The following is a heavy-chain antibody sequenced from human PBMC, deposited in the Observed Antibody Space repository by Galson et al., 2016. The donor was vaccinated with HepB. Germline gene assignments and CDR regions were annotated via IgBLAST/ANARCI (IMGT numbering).Heavy chain of an antibody. Sequence: SLRLSCAGSGLSLTDDGMSWVRQAPGKGLEWISYISSSSRGEYYVGSVRGRFTISRDNAKNSIYLQMNSLRAEDTAIYYCARDSGSRGSNDYKSFDYWGQGTLVTVSS. CDR3: ARDSGSRGSNDYKSFDY. J-gene: IGHJ4*02. D-gene: IGHD4-11*01. CDR2: ISSSSRGE. CDR1: GLSLTDDG. V-gene: IGHV3-48*04.